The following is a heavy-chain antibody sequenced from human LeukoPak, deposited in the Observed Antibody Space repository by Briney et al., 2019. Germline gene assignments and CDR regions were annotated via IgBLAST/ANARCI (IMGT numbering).Heavy chain of an antibody. CDR2: ISSSSSYI. V-gene: IGHV3-21*04. D-gene: IGHD6-6*01. CDR1: GFTFSSYS. J-gene: IGHJ4*02. Sequence: GGSLRLSCAASGFTFSSYSMNWVRQAPGKGLEWVSSISSSSSYIYYADSVKGRFTISRDNAKNSLYLQMNSLRAEDTALYYCAKTKASIAARTAIFDYWGQGTLVTVSS. CDR3: AKTKASIAARTAIFDY.